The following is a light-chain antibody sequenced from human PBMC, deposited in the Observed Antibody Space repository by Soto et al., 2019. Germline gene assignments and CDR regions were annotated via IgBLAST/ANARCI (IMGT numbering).Light chain of an antibody. CDR1: RLGNRY. V-gene: IGLV3-1*01. CDR3: QTWVKSTVV. J-gene: IGLJ2*01. Sequence: SYELTQPPSVSVSPGQTASITCSGDRLGNRYACWYRQKPGQSPVLVIYQDAKRPSGIPERFSGSNSGDTATLTISGTQAMDEAVYYCQTWVKSTVVFGGGTKLTVL. CDR2: QDA.